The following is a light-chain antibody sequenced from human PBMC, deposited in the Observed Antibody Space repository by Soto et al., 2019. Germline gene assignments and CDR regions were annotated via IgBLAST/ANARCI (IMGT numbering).Light chain of an antibody. CDR1: ESVTDY. V-gene: IGKV3-20*01. Sequence: EIVLTQSPATLSLSPGERGTLSCRASESVTDYLAWYQQKPGQAPRLLVSGASNRASGIPARFSGWGSGTDFTLTISRLEPEDFAVYYCQQYGSSPWTFGQGTKVDIK. J-gene: IGKJ1*01. CDR3: QQYGSSPWT. CDR2: GAS.